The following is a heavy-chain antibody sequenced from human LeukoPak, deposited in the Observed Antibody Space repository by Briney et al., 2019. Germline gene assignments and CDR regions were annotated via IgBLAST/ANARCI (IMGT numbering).Heavy chain of an antibody. J-gene: IGHJ4*02. CDR3: ARHRDGSGSYYPPGAFDY. D-gene: IGHD3-10*01. CDR2: IYHSGST. V-gene: IGHV4-38-2*01. CDR1: GYSISSGYY. Sequence: PSETLSLTCAVSGYSISSGYYWGWIRQPPGKGLEWIGSIYHSGSTYYNPSLKSRVTISVDTSKNQFSLKLSSVTAADTAVYYCARHRDGSGSYYPPGAFDYWGQGTLVTVSS.